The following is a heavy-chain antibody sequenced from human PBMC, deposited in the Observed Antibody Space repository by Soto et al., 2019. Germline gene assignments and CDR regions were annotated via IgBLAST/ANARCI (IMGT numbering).Heavy chain of an antibody. CDR1: GFSFSRYN. CDR2: ITPPGNYM. D-gene: IGHD6-13*01. J-gene: IGHJ5*02. Sequence: EVQLVESGGGLVKPGGSLRLPCAASGFSFSRYNMNWVRQAPGKGLEWVSSITPPGNYMYYADSVKGRFTISRDNAKDSLFLQMNSLRAGDTAVYHCARIFFAAAGFGGWFDPWGQGVLVTVSS. CDR3: ARIFFAAAGFGGWFDP. V-gene: IGHV3-21*02.